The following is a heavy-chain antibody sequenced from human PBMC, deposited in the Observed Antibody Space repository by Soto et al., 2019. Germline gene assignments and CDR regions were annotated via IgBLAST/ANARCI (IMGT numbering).Heavy chain of an antibody. Sequence: KGLKLIGYIYYSGSTNYNPSLKSRVTISVDTSKNQFSLKLSSVTAADTAVYYCARTRVDYSGHNKYYYYGLDV. V-gene: IGHV4-59*01. CDR2: IYYSGST. CDR3: ARTRVDYSGHNKYYYYGLDV. J-gene: IGHJ6*01. D-gene: IGHD4-4*01.